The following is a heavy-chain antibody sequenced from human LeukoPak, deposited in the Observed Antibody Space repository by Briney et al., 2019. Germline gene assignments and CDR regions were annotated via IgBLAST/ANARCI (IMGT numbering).Heavy chain of an antibody. D-gene: IGHD2-2*01. CDR3: ARGRIVVVPAAMRFYYYYGMDV. CDR1: GGSFSGYY. Sequence: SETLSLTCAVYGGSFSGYYWSWNRQPPGKGLEWIGEINHSGSTNYNPSLKSRVTISVDTSKNQFSLKLSSVTAADTAVYYCARGRIVVVPAAMRFYYYYGMDVWGQGTTVTVSS. CDR2: INHSGST. V-gene: IGHV4-34*01. J-gene: IGHJ6*02.